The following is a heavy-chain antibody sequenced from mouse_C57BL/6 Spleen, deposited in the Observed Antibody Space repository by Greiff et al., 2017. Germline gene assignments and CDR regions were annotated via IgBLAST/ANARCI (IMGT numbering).Heavy chain of an antibody. D-gene: IGHD4-1*01. CDR2: IDPETGGT. CDR3: TRELGGDFDY. Sequence: VQLQQSGAELVRPGASVTLSCKASGYTFTDYEMHWVKQTPVHGLEWIGAIDPETGGTAYNQKFKGKAILTADKSSSTAYMELRSLTSENSAVYYCTRELGGDFDYWGQGTTLTVSS. CDR1: GYTFTDYE. V-gene: IGHV1-15*01. J-gene: IGHJ2*01.